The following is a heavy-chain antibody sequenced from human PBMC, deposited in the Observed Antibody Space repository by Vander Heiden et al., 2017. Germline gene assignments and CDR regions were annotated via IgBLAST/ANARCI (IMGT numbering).Heavy chain of an antibody. CDR2: ISDDGRKK. D-gene: IGHD2-21*01. V-gene: IGHV3-30*18. CDR1: VFTLSTYG. J-gene: IGHJ6*02. Sequence: QVQLVESGGGVVQPGKSLRLSCAASVFTLSTYGMHWVRQAPGKGLEWVTLISDDGRKKYYADSVKGRFTISRDKSKNTLYLQMNSLRPEDTAVYYCAKYGDYHYGMDVWGQGTTVTVSS. CDR3: AKYGDYHYGMDV.